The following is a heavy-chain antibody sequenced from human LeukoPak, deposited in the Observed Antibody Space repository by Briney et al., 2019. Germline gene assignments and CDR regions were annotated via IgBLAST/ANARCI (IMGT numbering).Heavy chain of an antibody. Sequence: AASVTVSRKASGYTFTGYYMHWVRQAPGQGLEWMGWINPNSGGTNYAQKLQGRVTMTRDTSISTAYMELSRLRSDDTAVYYCASRHSGSYYVAAFDIWGQGTMVTVSS. CDR2: INPNSGGT. V-gene: IGHV1-2*02. D-gene: IGHD1-26*01. J-gene: IGHJ3*02. CDR3: ASRHSGSYYVAAFDI. CDR1: GYTFTGYY.